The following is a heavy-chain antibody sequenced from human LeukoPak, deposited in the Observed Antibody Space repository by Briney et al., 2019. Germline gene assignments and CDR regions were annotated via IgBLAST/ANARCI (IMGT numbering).Heavy chain of an antibody. CDR2: IYYSGST. V-gene: IGHV4-59*01. CDR3: ARKWILTGYDY. D-gene: IGHD3-9*01. Sequence: PSETLSLTCTVSGGSISSYYWSWIRQPPGKGLEWIGYIYYSGSTNYNPSLKSRVTISVDTSKNQFSLKLSSVTAADTAVYYCARKWILTGYDYWGQGTLVTVSS. J-gene: IGHJ4*02. CDR1: GGSISSYY.